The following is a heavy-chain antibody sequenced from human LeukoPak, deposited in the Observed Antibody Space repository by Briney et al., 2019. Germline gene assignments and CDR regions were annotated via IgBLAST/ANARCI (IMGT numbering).Heavy chain of an antibody. Sequence: PSETLSLTCTVSGGSISSSSYYWGWIRQPPGKGLEWIGSIYYSGSTYYNPSLKSRVTISVDTSKNQFSLKLTSVTAADTAVYYCARRSDWFDYWGQGTLVTVSS. CDR3: ARRSDWFDY. D-gene: IGHD2-21*02. CDR2: IYYSGST. CDR1: GGSISSSSYY. J-gene: IGHJ4*02. V-gene: IGHV4-39*01.